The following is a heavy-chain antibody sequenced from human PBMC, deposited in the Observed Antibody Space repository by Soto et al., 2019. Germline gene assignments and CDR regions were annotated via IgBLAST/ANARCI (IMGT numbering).Heavy chain of an antibody. Sequence: PWGSLRLSCAASGFTFISYSIHWVRQAPGKGLEWVSSIGTRSDVYYADSVKGRFTISRDNAKNSMALQMNSLRAEDTGVYYCAREETAWPLAYGLDVWGQGTTVTVSS. CDR2: IGTRSDV. CDR1: GFTFISYS. D-gene: IGHD2-21*02. CDR3: AREETAWPLAYGLDV. J-gene: IGHJ6*02. V-gene: IGHV3-21*01.